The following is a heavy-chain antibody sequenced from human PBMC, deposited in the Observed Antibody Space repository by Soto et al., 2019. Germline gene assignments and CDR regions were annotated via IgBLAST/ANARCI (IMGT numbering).Heavy chain of an antibody. J-gene: IGHJ4*02. CDR3: ARDNGGVAATHFEH. CDR1: GFTFNDYG. D-gene: IGHD2-15*01. V-gene: IGHV3-9*01. CDR2: LNWGIGYI. Sequence: EVQLVESGGGLVQPGGSLRLSCAGSGFTFNDYGMHWVRQAPGKVLEWVSCLNWGIGYIRYADSVRGRFTISGENAKTSLYLQMNRRKPEDTSGYYCARDNGGVAATHFEHWVQGTLVTVSS.